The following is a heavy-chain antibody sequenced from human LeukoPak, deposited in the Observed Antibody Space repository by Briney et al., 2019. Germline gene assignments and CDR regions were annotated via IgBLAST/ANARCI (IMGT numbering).Heavy chain of an antibody. Sequence: PGGSLRLSCAASGFTFSSYGMSWVRQAPGKGLEWVSAISGSGGSTYYADSVKGRFTISRDNSKNALYLQMNSLRAEDTAVYYCAKVLEKVYYYDSSGYFYFDYWGQGTLVTVSS. J-gene: IGHJ4*02. V-gene: IGHV3-23*01. CDR3: AKVLEKVYYYDSSGYFYFDY. CDR2: ISGSGGST. CDR1: GFTFSSYG. D-gene: IGHD3-22*01.